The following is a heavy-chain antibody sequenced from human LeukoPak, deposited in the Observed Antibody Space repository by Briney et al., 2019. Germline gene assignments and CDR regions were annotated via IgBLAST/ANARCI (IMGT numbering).Heavy chain of an antibody. D-gene: IGHD2-21*01. V-gene: IGHV3-48*01. CDR3: ARGTILGAFDI. CDR2: ISSSSSTI. J-gene: IGHJ3*02. CDR1: GFTFSSYS. Sequence: GGSLRLSCAASGFTFSSYSMNWVRQAPGKGLEWVSYISSSSSTIYYADSVKGRFTISRDNAKDSLYLQMNSLRAEDTAVYYCARGTILGAFDIWGQGTMVTVSS.